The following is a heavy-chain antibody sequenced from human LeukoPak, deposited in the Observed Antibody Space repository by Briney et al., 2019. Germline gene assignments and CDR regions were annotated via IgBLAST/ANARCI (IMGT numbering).Heavy chain of an antibody. D-gene: IGHD6-13*01. Sequence: SETLSPTCTVSGGSISSSSYYWGWIRQPPGKGLEWIGSIYYSGGTYYNPSLKSRVTISVDTSKNQFSLKLSSVTAADTAVYYCARQEAAAGPFFDYWGQGTLVTVSS. J-gene: IGHJ4*02. CDR2: IYYSGGT. CDR3: ARQEAAAGPFFDY. V-gene: IGHV4-39*01. CDR1: GGSISSSSYY.